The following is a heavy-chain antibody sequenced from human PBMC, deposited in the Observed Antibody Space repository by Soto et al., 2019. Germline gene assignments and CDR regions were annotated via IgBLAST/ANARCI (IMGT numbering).Heavy chain of an antibody. CDR3: ARPLEQWQLGFGMDV. V-gene: IGHV3-33*01. J-gene: IGHJ6*01. CDR1: GFTLSTYG. CDR2: VWYDGSNK. Sequence: QVQLVESGGGVVQPGGSLRLSCAASGFTLSTYGMHWVRQAPGKGLEWVAGVWYDGSNKYYADSVKGRFTVSRDNSKNTLYLQMNSLRAEDTAVYYCARPLEQWQLGFGMDVWGQGSPVTVSS. D-gene: IGHD6-19*01.